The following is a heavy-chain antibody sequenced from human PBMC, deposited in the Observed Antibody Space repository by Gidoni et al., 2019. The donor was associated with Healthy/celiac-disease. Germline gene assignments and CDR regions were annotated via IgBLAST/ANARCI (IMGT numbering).Heavy chain of an antibody. V-gene: IGHV5-10-1*03. Sequence: EVQLVQSGAEVQKPGESLRISCKGSGYSFTSYWNSWVRQMPGKGLEVMGRIDPSDSYTNYSPSFQGHVTISADKSISTAYLQWSSLKASYTAMYYCARRGMGYCTNGVCYTEFDYWGQGTLVTVSS. J-gene: IGHJ4*02. CDR1: GYSFTSYW. CDR2: IDPSDSYT. D-gene: IGHD2-8*01. CDR3: ARRGMGYCTNGVCYTEFDY.